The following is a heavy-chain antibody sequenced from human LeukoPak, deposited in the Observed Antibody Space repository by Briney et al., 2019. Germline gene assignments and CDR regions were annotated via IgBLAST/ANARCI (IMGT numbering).Heavy chain of an antibody. V-gene: IGHV1-69*04. Sequence: SVKVSCKASGGTFSSYAISWVRQGPGPGLEWMGRIIPILGIANYAQTFQGRVTTTADKSTSTAYMELSSLRSDDKAVYYCARGGDYGDYYFDYWGQGTLVTVSS. J-gene: IGHJ4*02. CDR2: IIPILGIA. CDR1: GGTFSSYA. CDR3: ARGGDYGDYYFDY. D-gene: IGHD4-17*01.